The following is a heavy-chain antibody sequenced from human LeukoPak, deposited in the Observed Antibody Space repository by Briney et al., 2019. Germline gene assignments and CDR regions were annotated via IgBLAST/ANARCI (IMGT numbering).Heavy chain of an antibody. J-gene: IGHJ4*02. CDR1: GFTFSSYA. CDR3: TKDGYYSAAGSHHYDY. D-gene: IGHD3-10*01. V-gene: IGHV3-23*01. Sequence: GGSLRLSCAASGFTFSSYALSWVRQAPGKGLEWVSAISAGGGSTPYADSVKGRFTISRENSKNTLFLHMNSLRAEDTAIYYCTKDGYYSAAGSHHYDYWGQGTLVTVSA. CDR2: ISAGGGST.